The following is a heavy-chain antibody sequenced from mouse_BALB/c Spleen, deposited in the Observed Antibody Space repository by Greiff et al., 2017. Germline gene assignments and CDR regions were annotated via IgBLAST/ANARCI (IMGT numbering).Heavy chain of an antibody. J-gene: IGHJ4*01. V-gene: IGHV5-9-4*01. Sequence: EVMLVESGGGLVKPGGSLKLSCAASGFTFSSYAMSWVRQSPEKRLEWVAEISSGGSYTYYPDTVTGRFTISRDNAKNTLYLEMSSLRSEDTAMYYCARDTDSSMDYWGQGTSVTVSS. CDR2: ISSGGSYT. D-gene: IGHD1-1*01. CDR3: ARDTDSSMDY. CDR1: GFTFSSYA.